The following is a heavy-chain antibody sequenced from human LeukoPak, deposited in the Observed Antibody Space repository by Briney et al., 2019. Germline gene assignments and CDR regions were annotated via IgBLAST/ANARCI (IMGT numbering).Heavy chain of an antibody. J-gene: IGHJ4*02. CDR3: AKVMAVAARRGNIDY. Sequence: PGGSLRLSCAASGFTFSSHAMNWVRQAPGKGLEWVPAISGSGGSTYYADSVKGRFTISRDNSKNTLYVQMNSLRAEDTAIYYCAKVMAVAARRGNIDYWGQGTLVTVSS. V-gene: IGHV3-23*01. CDR2: ISGSGGST. CDR1: GFTFSSHA. D-gene: IGHD6-19*01.